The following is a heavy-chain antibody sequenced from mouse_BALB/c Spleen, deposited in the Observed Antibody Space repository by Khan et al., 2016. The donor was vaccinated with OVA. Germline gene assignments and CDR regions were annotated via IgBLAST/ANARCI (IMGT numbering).Heavy chain of an antibody. CDR2: IDPSDSEI. CDR1: GYTFTSYW. D-gene: IGHD1-2*01. Sequence: QVQLQQSGAELVRPGASVKLSCRPSGYTFTSYWINWVMQRPGQGLEWIGMIDPSDSEIHYNQIFKDKATLTVAKSSSTAYMQLSSLTSEDSAVYYCARSGTAYFDYWGPGTTLTVSS. V-gene: IGHV1-61*01. J-gene: IGHJ2*01. CDR3: ARSGTAYFDY.